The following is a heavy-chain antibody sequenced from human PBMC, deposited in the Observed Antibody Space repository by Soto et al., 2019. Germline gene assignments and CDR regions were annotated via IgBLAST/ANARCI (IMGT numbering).Heavy chain of an antibody. J-gene: IGHJ6*02. V-gene: IGHV3-30*18. CDR2: ISYDGSNK. D-gene: IGHD3-3*01. CDR1: GFTFSSYV. CDR3: AKEYYDFWSGPTYYYYYGMDV. Sequence: GGSRRLSCAASGFTFSSYVMHGGRQAPGKGLAWVAVISYDGSNKDYADSVKGRFTISRDNSKNTLYLQMNSLRAEDTAVYYCAKEYYDFWSGPTYYYYYGMDVWGQGTTVTVSS.